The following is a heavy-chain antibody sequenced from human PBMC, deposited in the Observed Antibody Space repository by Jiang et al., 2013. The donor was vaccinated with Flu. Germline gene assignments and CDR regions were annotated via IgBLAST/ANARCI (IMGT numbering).Heavy chain of an antibody. J-gene: IGHJ4*02. CDR2: TYYRSKWYN. V-gene: IGHV6-1*01. D-gene: IGHD6-19*01. Sequence: LTSCRSPGTSVSSNSAAWNWIRQSPSRGLEWLGRTYYRSKWYNDYAVSVKSRITINPDTSKNQFSLQLTSVTPEDTAVYYCARVALGWSSGWYGFDYWGQGTLVTVSP. CDR1: GTSVSSNSAA. CDR3: ARVALGWSSGWYGFDY.